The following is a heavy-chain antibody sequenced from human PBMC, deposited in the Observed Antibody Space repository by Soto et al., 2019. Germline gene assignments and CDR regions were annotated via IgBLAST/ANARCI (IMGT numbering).Heavy chain of an antibody. CDR2: IYPGDSDT. Sequence: GESLKISCKGSGYSFTSYWIGWVRQMPGKGLEWMGIIYPGDSDTRYSPSFQGQVTISADKSISTAYLQWSSLKASDTAMYYCARQREDCTNGVCYDYGMDVWGKGTTVTVS. CDR1: GYSFTSYW. V-gene: IGHV5-51*01. D-gene: IGHD2-8*01. J-gene: IGHJ6*04. CDR3: ARQREDCTNGVCYDYGMDV.